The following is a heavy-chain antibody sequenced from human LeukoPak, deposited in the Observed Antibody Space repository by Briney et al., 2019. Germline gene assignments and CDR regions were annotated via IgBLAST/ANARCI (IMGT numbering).Heavy chain of an antibody. D-gene: IGHD6-13*01. Sequence: KASETLSLTCTVSGGSISSSSYYWGWIRQPPGKGLEWIGSIYYSGSTNYNPSLKSRVTISVDTSKNQFSLKLSSVTAADTAVYYCARLGRSSWYPYYYYMDVWGKGTTVTISS. CDR2: IYYSGST. CDR3: ARLGRSSWYPYYYYMDV. CDR1: GGSISSSSYY. V-gene: IGHV4-39*07. J-gene: IGHJ6*03.